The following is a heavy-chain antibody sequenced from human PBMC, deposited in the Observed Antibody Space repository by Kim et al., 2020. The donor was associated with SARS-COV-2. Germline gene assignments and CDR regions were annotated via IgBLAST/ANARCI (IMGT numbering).Heavy chain of an antibody. CDR3: ARDRGLDLGCSGGSCYTYYFDY. J-gene: IGHJ4*02. CDR1: GGTFSSYA. Sequence: SVKVSCKASGGTFSSYAISWVRQAPGQGLEWMGGIIPIFGTANYAQKFQGRVTITADESTSTAYMELSSLRSEDTAVYYCARDRGLDLGCSGGSCYTYYFDYWGQGTLVTVSS. D-gene: IGHD2-15*01. CDR2: IIPIFGTA. V-gene: IGHV1-69*13.